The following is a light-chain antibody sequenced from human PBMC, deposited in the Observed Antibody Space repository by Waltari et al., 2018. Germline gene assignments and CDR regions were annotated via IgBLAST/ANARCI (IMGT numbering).Light chain of an antibody. CDR1: QSVLYSSNNKTY. Sequence: DIVMTQSPDSLAVSLGERATINCQSSQSVLYSSNNKTYLSWYQQKPGHPPKLLIYWASTRESGVPDRFSGSGSGTDFTLTISSLQAEDVAVYYCQQYYSTPPTFGQGTKVEIK. V-gene: IGKV4-1*01. CDR2: WAS. CDR3: QQYYSTPPT. J-gene: IGKJ1*01.